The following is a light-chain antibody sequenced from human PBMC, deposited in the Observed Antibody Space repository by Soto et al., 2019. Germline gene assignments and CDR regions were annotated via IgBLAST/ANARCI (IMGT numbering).Light chain of an antibody. J-gene: IGKJ2*01. CDR1: QSVSNNY. CDR3: QQYGTSPYT. CDR2: AAS. V-gene: IGKV3-20*01. Sequence: PGERAALSCRASQSVSNNYLAWYQQKLGQAPRLLISAASSRATGIPDRFSGSASGTDFTLTINRLEPEDFAVYYCQQYGTSPYTFAQGPKLEI.